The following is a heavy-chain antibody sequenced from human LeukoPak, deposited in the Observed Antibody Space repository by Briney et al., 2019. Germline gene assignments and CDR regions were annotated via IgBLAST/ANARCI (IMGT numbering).Heavy chain of an antibody. Sequence: PGGSLRLSCAASGFTFSSYSMNWVRQAPGKGLEWVSSISSSSSYIYYADSVKGRFTISRDNAKNSLYLQMNSLRAEDTAVYYCASIDYGDYQGRASDYWGQGTLVTVSS. J-gene: IGHJ4*02. D-gene: IGHD4-17*01. CDR2: ISSSSSYI. CDR1: GFTFSSYS. V-gene: IGHV3-21*01. CDR3: ASIDYGDYQGRASDY.